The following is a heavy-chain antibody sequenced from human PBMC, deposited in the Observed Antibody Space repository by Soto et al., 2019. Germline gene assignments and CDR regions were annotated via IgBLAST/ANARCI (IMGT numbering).Heavy chain of an antibody. CDR1: GFTFDDYA. V-gene: IGHV3-9*01. Sequence: EMQLVESGGGLVQPGRSLRLSCAASGFTFDDYAMHWVRQAPGKGLEWVSGISWNSGSIGYVDSVKGRFTISRDNAKNSLYLQMNSLRAEDTAFYYCAKETQPSLGTGGFDYWGQGSLVTVSS. D-gene: IGHD7-27*01. J-gene: IGHJ4*02. CDR3: AKETQPSLGTGGFDY. CDR2: ISWNSGSI.